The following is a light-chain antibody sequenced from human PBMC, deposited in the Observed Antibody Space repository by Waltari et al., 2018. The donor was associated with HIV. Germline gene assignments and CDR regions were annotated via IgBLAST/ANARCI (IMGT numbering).Light chain of an antibody. CDR2: DVS. CDR3: LTYVSDSGTWK. J-gene: IGLJ3*02. Sequence: QSPLTQPASVSGNPGQSVTITCTGTNIDVGNYNLLSWYQHRPGKAPNLLIYDVSKRPSGVSSRFSGSKSGYWASLTISGLLTEDESYYYCLTYVSDSGTWKFGGGTYLTV. CDR1: NIDVGNYNL. V-gene: IGLV2-23*02.